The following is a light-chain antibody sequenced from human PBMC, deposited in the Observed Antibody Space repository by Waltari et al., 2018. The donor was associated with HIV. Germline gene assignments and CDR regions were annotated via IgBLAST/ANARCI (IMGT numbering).Light chain of an antibody. J-gene: IGLJ2*01. CDR3: QSYDSSLSGSV. CDR2: GNN. CDR1: SSNIGAVYD. V-gene: IGLV1-40*01. Sequence: QSVLTQPPSVSGAPGQRVTISCTGSSSNIGAVYDVHWYQQLPGTAPKLLIYGNNNRPSGVPDRFPGSKSGTSASLAITGLQAEDEADYYCQSYDSSLSGSVFGGGTKLTVL.